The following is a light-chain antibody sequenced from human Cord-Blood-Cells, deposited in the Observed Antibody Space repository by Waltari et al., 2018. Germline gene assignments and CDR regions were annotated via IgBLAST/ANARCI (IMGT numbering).Light chain of an antibody. Sequence: EIVLTQSPATLSLSPGGRATLSCRASQGVSSYLAWYQQKPGQAPRLLIYDASNRATGIPARFSCSGSGTDFTLTISSLEPEDFAVYYCQQRSNWLTFGGGTKVEIK. J-gene: IGKJ4*01. CDR1: QGVSSY. V-gene: IGKV3-11*01. CDR2: DAS. CDR3: QQRSNWLT.